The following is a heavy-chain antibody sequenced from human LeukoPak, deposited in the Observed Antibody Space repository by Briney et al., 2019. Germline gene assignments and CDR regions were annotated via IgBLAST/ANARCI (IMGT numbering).Heavy chain of an antibody. D-gene: IGHD3-22*01. CDR3: ARQPNEYYYDSSGYYY. Sequence: SETLSLTCTVSGGSISSSSYYWGWIRQPPGKGLEWIGSIYYSGSTYYNPSLKSRVTISVDTSKNQFSLKLSSLTAADTAVYYCARQPNEYYYDSSGYYYWGQGTLVTVSS. V-gene: IGHV4-39*01. CDR1: GGSISSSSYY. CDR2: IYYSGST. J-gene: IGHJ4*02.